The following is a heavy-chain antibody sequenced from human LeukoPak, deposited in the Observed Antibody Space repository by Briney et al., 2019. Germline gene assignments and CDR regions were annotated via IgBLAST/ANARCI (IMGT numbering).Heavy chain of an antibody. CDR2: MNPNSGNT. D-gene: IGHD3-3*01. J-gene: IGHJ6*03. CDR1: GYTFTSYD. CDR3: AREQRFLEWYPYYYYIDV. V-gene: IGHV1-8*01. Sequence: ASVKVSCKASGYTFTSYDISCVRQATGEGLGWMGWMNPNSGNTGYAQKFQGRVTMTRNTSISTAYMELSSLRSEDTAVYYCAREQRFLEWYPYYYYIDVWGKGTTVTVTS.